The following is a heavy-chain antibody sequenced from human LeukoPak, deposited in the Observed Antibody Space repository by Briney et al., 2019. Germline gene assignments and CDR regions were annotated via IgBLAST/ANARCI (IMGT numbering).Heavy chain of an antibody. CDR3: AKDVGKWESLHFFDY. J-gene: IGHJ4*02. V-gene: IGHV1-8*01. CDR1: GYTFTSYD. CDR2: MNPNSGNT. Sequence: ASVKVSCTASGYTFTSYDINWVRQATGQGLGWMGWMNPNSGNTGYAQKFQGRVTMTRNTSISTAYMELSSLRGDDTAVYYCAKDVGKWESLHFFDYWGQGTLVTVSS. D-gene: IGHD1-26*01.